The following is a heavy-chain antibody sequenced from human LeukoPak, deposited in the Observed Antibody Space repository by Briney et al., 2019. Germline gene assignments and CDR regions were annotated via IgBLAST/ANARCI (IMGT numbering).Heavy chain of an antibody. CDR3: AKGVKVPNY. CDR2: ISGSGGST. CDR1: GFTFSTYG. Sequence: PGGSLRLSCAASGFTFSTYGMSWVRQAPGKGLEWVSAISGSGGSTYYADSVKGRFSISRDNSNNTLYLHMNSLRAEDTAVYYCAKGVKVPNYWGQGTLVTVSS. J-gene: IGHJ4*02. V-gene: IGHV3-23*01.